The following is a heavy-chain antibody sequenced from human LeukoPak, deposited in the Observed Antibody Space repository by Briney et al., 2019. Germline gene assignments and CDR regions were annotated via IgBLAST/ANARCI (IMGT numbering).Heavy chain of an antibody. D-gene: IGHD4-17*01. CDR2: IYYSGST. CDR3: ARARLQYGDYVDAFDI. V-gene: IGHV4-30-4*01. J-gene: IGHJ3*02. CDR1: GGSIISDNYY. Sequence: SETLSLTCTVSGGSIISDNYYWSWIRQPPGKGLEWIGYIYYSGSTYYNPSPQSRLTVSVDTSKNQFSLRLSSVTAADTAVYYCARARLQYGDYVDAFDIWGQGTMVTVSS.